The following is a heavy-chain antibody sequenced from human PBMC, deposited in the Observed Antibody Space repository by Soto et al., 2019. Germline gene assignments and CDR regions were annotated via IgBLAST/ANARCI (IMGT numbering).Heavy chain of an antibody. CDR3: AADQHGGYSSGWPYYYYYGMDV. V-gene: IGHV1-58*01. J-gene: IGHJ6*02. CDR1: GFTFTSSA. CDR2: IVVGSGNT. D-gene: IGHD6-19*01. Sequence: SVKVSCKASGFTFTSSAVQWVRQARGQRLEWIGWIVVGSGNTNYAQKFQERVTITRDMSTSTAYMELSSLRSEDTAVYYCAADQHGGYSSGWPYYYYYGMDVWGQGTTVTVSS.